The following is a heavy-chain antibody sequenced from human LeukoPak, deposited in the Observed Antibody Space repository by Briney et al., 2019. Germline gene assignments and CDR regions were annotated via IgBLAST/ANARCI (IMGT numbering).Heavy chain of an antibody. J-gene: IGHJ4*02. V-gene: IGHV4-59*12. CDR1: DGSISSYY. CDR2: IYYSGST. Sequence: SETLSLTCTVSDGSISSYYWSWIRQPPGKGLEWIGYIYYSGSTNYNPSLKSRVTISVDTSKNQFSLKLSSVTAADTAVYYCARWYGDYPPNYYFDYWGQGTLVTVSS. D-gene: IGHD4-17*01. CDR3: ARWYGDYPPNYYFDY.